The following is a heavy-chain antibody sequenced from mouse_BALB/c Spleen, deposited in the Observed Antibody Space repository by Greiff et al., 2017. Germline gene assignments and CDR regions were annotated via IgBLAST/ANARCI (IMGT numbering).Heavy chain of an antibody. V-gene: IGHV5-9-4*01. CDR2: ISSGGSYT. CDR3: ARHYGSSYNYAMDY. J-gene: IGHJ4*01. CDR1: GFTFSSYA. Sequence: EVQGVESGGGLVKPGGSLKLSCAASGFTFSSYAMSWVRQSPEKRLEWVAEISSGGSYTYYPDTVTGRFTISRDNAKNTLYLEMSSLRSEDTAMYYCARHYGSSYNYAMDYWGQGTSVTVSS. D-gene: IGHD1-1*01.